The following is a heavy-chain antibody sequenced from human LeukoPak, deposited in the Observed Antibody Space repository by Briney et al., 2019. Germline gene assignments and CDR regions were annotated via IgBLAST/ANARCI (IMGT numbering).Heavy chain of an antibody. D-gene: IGHD3-10*01. J-gene: IGHJ6*02. Sequence: ASVKVSCKASGYTFTGYYMHWVRQAPGQGLEWMGWINPNSGGTNYAQKFQGRVTTTRDTSISTAYTELSRLRSDDTAVYYCARMHPYTRLLWFGEDGMDAWGQGTTVTVSS. CDR2: INPNSGGT. V-gene: IGHV1-2*02. CDR3: ARMHPYTRLLWFGEDGMDA. CDR1: GYTFTGYY.